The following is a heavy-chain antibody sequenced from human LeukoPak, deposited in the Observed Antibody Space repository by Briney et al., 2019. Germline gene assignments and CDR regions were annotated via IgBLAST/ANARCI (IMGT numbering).Heavy chain of an antibody. D-gene: IGHD3-22*01. J-gene: IGHJ4*02. CDR3: ARGTYYYDSSGYYHYFDY. V-gene: IGHV3-74*01. CDR1: GFSFSSYW. CDR2: INSDGSST. Sequence: GGSLRLSCAASGFSFSSYWMHWVRQAPGKGLVWVSRINSDGSSTSYADSVKGRFTISRDNAKNTLYLQMNSLRAEDTAVYYCARGTYYYDSSGYYHYFDYWGQGTLVTVSS.